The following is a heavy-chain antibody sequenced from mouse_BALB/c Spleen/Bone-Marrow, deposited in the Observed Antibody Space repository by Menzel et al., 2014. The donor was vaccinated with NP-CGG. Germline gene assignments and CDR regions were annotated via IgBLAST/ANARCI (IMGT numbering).Heavy chain of an antibody. Sequence: VQLQESGAELVKPGASVKMSCKAFGYTFTTYPIEWMKQNHGKSLGWIGNFHPYNDDTKYNEKFKGKAKLTVEKSSSTVFWELSRLTSDVSAVYYCARGYGNWYFDVWGAGTTVTVSS. CDR2: FHPYNDDT. V-gene: IGHV1-47*01. J-gene: IGHJ1*01. D-gene: IGHD2-10*02. CDR3: ARGYGNWYFDV. CDR1: GYTFTTYP.